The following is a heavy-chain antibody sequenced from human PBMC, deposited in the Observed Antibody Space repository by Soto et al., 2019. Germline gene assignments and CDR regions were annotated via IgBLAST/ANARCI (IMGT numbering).Heavy chain of an antibody. CDR1: GGSFSGYY. CDR3: ARVGWAYGDYVHYFDY. J-gene: IGHJ4*02. Sequence: TLSLTCAVYGGSFSGYYWSWIRQPPGKGLEWIGEINHSGSINYNPSLKSRVTISVDTSKNQFSLKLSSVTAADTAVYYCARVGWAYGDYVHYFDYWGQGTLVTVSS. V-gene: IGHV4-34*01. D-gene: IGHD4-17*01. CDR2: INHSGSI.